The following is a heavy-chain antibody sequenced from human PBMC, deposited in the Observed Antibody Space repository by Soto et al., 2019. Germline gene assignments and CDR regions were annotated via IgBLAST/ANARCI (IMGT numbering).Heavy chain of an antibody. V-gene: IGHV4-39*01. D-gene: IGHD3-10*01. J-gene: IGHJ4*01. CDR1: GGSLSSSFYY. CDR2: IYFDAST. Sequence: LQLQESGPGQVKPSETLSLTCTVSGGSLSSSFYYWGWIRQPPGKGLEWIGSIYFDASTFFSPSLKSRVTISADTSKNQFSLRLSSVTAADTAVYDFARRGLLWPFDYGGHGTLVTVSS. CDR3: ARRGLLWPFDY.